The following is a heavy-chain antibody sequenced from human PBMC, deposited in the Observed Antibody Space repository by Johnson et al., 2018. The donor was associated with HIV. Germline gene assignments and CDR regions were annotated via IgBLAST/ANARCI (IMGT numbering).Heavy chain of an antibody. V-gene: IGHV3-15*01. CDR2: LKSEPDGETT. D-gene: IGHD3-22*01. CDR3: TTDDYDSSGRAFDI. J-gene: IGHJ3*02. Sequence: VQVLESGGGFVKPGGSLRLSCAASGFTFTNVWMSWVRQAPGEGLEWLGRLKSEPDGETTDYAAPVKGRFTISTDDSKNTLYLQMNSLKTEDTAVYYCTTDDYDSSGRAFDIWGQGTMVTVSS. CDR1: GFTFTNVW.